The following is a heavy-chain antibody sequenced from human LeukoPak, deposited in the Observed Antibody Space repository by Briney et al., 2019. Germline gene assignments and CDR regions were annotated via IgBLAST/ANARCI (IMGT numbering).Heavy chain of an antibody. CDR2: ISAYNGAT. V-gene: IGHV1-18*01. CDR3: ARDRRSGPSYFDH. CDR1: GYTFTSYG. D-gene: IGHD6-25*01. J-gene: IGHJ4*02. Sequence: ASVKVSCKASGYTFTSYGISWVRQAPGQGLEWMGRISAYNGATNYAQKFQGRVTMTTDTSTSTAYMELRSLRSDDTAVYYCARDRRSGPSYFDHWGQGTLVTVSS.